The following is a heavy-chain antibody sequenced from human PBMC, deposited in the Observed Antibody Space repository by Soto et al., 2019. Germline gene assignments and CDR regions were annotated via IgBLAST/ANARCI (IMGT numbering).Heavy chain of an antibody. J-gene: IGHJ4*02. V-gene: IGHV3-30-3*01. CDR3: ARDITDYYDSSGYYYN. CDR1: GFTFSSYA. CDR2: ISYDGSNK. Sequence: GGSLRLSCAASGFTFSSYAMHWVRQAPGKGLEWVAVISYDGSNKYYADSVKGRFTISRDNSKNTLYLQMNSLRAEDTAVYYCARDITDYYDSSGYYYNWGQGTLVTVSS. D-gene: IGHD3-22*01.